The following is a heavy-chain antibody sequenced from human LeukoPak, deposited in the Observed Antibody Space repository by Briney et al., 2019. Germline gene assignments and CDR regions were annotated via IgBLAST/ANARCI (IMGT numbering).Heavy chain of an antibody. D-gene: IGHD6-19*01. CDR1: GGSISSSSYY. Sequence: PSETLSLTCTVSGGSISSSSYYWGWIRQPPGKGLEWIGSIYYSGSTYYNPSLKSRVTISVDTSKNQFSLKLSSVTAADTAVYYCASLPRIAVAGPSFDYWGQGTLVTVSS. CDR3: ASLPRIAVAGPSFDY. V-gene: IGHV4-39*01. CDR2: IYYSGST. J-gene: IGHJ4*02.